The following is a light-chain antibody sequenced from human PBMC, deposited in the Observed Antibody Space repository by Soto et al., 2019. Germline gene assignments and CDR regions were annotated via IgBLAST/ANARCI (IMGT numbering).Light chain of an antibody. J-gene: IGLJ1*01. CDR1: RSDVGGYNY. CDR3: SSYTSSSTHYV. Sequence: QSVLTQPASVSGSPGQSITISCTGTRSDVGGYNYVSWYQQHPGQDPKLMIYDVSNRPSGVSNRFSGSKSGNTASLTISGLQAEDEADYYCSSYTSSSTHYVFGPGTKVTVL. CDR2: DVS. V-gene: IGLV2-14*01.